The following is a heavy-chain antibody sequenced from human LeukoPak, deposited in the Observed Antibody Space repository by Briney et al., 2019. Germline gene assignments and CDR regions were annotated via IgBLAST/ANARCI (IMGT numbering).Heavy chain of an antibody. CDR2: IYYSGST. CDR3: ARAAAGTGWGMDV. D-gene: IGHD6-13*01. Sequence: SETLSLTCTVSGGSMSSYYWSWIRQPPGKGLEWIGYIYYSGSTNYNPSLKSRVTISVDTSKNQFSLKLSSLTAADTAVYYCARAAAGTGWGMDVWGQGTTVTVSS. J-gene: IGHJ6*02. CDR1: GGSMSSYY. V-gene: IGHV4-59*01.